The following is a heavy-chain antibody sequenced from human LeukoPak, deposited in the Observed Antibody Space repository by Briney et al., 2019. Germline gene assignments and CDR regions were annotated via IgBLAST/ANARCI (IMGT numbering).Heavy chain of an antibody. V-gene: IGHV4-59*01. CDR2: IYYRGIT. Sequence: SETLSLTCTVSGGSTSDYYWNWIRQPPGKGLEWIGYIYYRGITNYNPSLNSRVTISLDSSKNQFSLRLNSVTAADTAIYYCARGPPRTGRERFFDYWGQGTLVSVSS. D-gene: IGHD1-1*01. J-gene: IGHJ4*02. CDR1: GGSTSDYY. CDR3: ARGPPRTGRERFFDY.